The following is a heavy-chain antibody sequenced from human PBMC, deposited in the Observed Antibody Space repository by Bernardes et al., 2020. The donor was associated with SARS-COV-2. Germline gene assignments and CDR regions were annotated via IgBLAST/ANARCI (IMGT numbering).Heavy chain of an antibody. CDR1: GYTFTSYA. D-gene: IGHD2-15*01. CDR2: INTNTGNP. CDR3: ARDQFEDISIYHEPGMDV. V-gene: IGHV7-4-1*02. Sequence: ASVKVSCKASGYTFTSYAMNWVRQAPGQGLEWMGWINTNTGNPTYAQGFTGRFVFSLDTSVSTAYLQISSLKAEDTAVYYCARDQFEDISIYHEPGMDVWGQGTTVTVSS. J-gene: IGHJ6*02.